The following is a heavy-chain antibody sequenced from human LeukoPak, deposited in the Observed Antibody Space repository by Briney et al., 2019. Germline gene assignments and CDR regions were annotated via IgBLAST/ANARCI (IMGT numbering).Heavy chain of an antibody. D-gene: IGHD1-26*01. Sequence: GESLKISCKGSGYSLTNYCIGWVRQMPGKGLEGMGIIFPGDSDNRYSTSFQDQVTISADKSISTAYLQWNSVKASDTAINFGAKLYSGRIDYWGQGTLVSVS. CDR3: AKLYSGRIDY. J-gene: IGHJ4*02. V-gene: IGHV5-51*01. CDR2: IFPGDSDN. CDR1: GYSLTNYC.